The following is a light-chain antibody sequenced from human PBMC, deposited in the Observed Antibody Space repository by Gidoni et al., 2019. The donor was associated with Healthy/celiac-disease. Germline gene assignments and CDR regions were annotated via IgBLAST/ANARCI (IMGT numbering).Light chain of an antibody. J-gene: IGKJ1*01. CDR3: QQYGSSST. CDR2: GAS. CDR1: QSVSSSY. Sequence: EIVLTQSPGTLSLSPGERATLSCRASQSVSSSYLAWYQQKPGQAPRLLIYGASSRATGIPDRFSGSGSGTDFTLTISRLEPEDFAVYYCQQYGSSSTFGQXTKVEIK. V-gene: IGKV3-20*01.